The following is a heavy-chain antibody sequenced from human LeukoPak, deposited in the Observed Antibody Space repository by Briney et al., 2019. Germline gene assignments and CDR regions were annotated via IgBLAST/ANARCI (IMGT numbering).Heavy chain of an antibody. CDR3: ARDRLCELLHLGWFDP. Sequence: GGSLRLSCAASGFTFSSYAMHWVRQAPGKGLEWVAVISYDGSNKYYADSVKGRFTISRDNSKNTLYLQMNSLRAEDTAVYYCARDRLCELLHLGWFDPWGQGTLVTVSS. CDR2: ISYDGSNK. J-gene: IGHJ5*02. D-gene: IGHD1-26*01. CDR1: GFTFSSYA. V-gene: IGHV3-30-3*01.